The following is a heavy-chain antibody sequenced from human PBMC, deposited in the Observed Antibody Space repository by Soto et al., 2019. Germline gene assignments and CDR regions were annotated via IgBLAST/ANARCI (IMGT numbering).Heavy chain of an antibody. Sequence: HPGGSLRLSCAASGFTFSSYTMNWVRQAPGKGLEWVSLISGSGGSTYYADSVKGRLTISRDNSRNTLYMQMNSLRAEDTAVYYCAKDHSGSNSIDYWGLGTLVTVSS. V-gene: IGHV3-23*01. J-gene: IGHJ4*02. CDR3: AKDHSGSNSIDY. D-gene: IGHD2-2*01. CDR2: ISGSGGST. CDR1: GFTFSSYT.